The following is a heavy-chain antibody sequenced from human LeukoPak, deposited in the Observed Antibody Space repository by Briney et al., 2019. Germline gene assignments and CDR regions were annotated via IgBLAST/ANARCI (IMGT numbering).Heavy chain of an antibody. Sequence: SETLSLTCTVSGGSIRSYYWSWIRQPPGKGLEWIGYIYYSGSTNYNPSLRNRVTISVDTSKNQFSLNLTSVTAADTAVYYCARFTPQGYGWGGYNRFDPWGQGTLVTVSS. V-gene: IGHV4-59*01. CDR1: GGSIRSYY. D-gene: IGHD3-16*01. CDR2: IYYSGST. CDR3: ARFTPQGYGWGGYNRFDP. J-gene: IGHJ5*02.